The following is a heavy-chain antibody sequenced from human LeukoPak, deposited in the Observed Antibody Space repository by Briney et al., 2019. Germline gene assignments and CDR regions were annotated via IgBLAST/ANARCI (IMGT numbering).Heavy chain of an antibody. Sequence: SNYWGWIRQPPGKGLEWIGSIHYSGSTYYNPSLKSRVTISVDTSRNLFFLKLSSVTAADTAVYYCARRGIALTGSWNWYFDLWGRGTLVTVSS. CDR3: ARRGIALTGSWNWYFDL. D-gene: IGHD6-19*01. CDR1: SNY. CDR2: IHYSGST. V-gene: IGHV4-39*01. J-gene: IGHJ2*01.